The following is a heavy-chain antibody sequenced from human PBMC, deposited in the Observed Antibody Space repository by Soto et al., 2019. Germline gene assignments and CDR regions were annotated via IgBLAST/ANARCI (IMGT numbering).Heavy chain of an antibody. V-gene: IGHV4-34*01. Sequence: QVQLQQWGAGLLKPSETLSLTCAVYGGSFSAFYWSWIRQPPGKGLEWIGEINHSGSTNYNPSLKSRVTISVDTSKNQFSLKLSSVTAADTAVYYCARQDVLTGYYKRVHAFDIWGQGTMVTVSS. CDR3: ARQDVLTGYYKRVHAFDI. D-gene: IGHD3-9*01. CDR2: INHSGST. J-gene: IGHJ3*02. CDR1: GGSFSAFY.